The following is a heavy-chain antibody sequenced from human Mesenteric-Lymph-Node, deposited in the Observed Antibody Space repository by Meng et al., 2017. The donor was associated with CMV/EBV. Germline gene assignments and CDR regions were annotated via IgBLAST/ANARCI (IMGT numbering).Heavy chain of an antibody. V-gene: IGHV3-30*02. D-gene: IGHD1-26*01. Sequence: SCVASGFSFSHYGMHWVRQAPGKGLEWVAFIGYDGSKKYYADSVKGRFTLSRDNTRNQLYLQMHSLRAEDTAVYYCVKRVGATELDSWGQGTLVTVSS. CDR2: IGYDGSKK. J-gene: IGHJ5*01. CDR3: VKRVGATELDS. CDR1: GFSFSHYG.